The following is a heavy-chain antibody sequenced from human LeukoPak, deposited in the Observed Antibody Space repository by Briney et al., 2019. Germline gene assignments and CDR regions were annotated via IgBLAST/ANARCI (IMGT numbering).Heavy chain of an antibody. D-gene: IGHD3-22*01. Sequence: GGSLRLSCAASGFTFSSYWMHWVRQAPGKGLVWVSRINSDGSSTSYADSVKGRFTISRDNAKNTLYLQMNSLRAEDTAVYYCARVKATMIKLWYYYMDVWGKGTTVTVSS. V-gene: IGHV3-74*01. CDR2: INSDGSST. J-gene: IGHJ6*03. CDR3: ARVKATMIKLWYYYMDV. CDR1: GFTFSSYW.